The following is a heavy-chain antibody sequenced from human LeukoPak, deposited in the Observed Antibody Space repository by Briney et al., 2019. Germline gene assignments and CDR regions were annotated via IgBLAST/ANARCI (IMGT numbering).Heavy chain of an antibody. J-gene: IGHJ4*02. V-gene: IGHV3-48*03. CDR3: ARKLKYGNPFY. CDR1: GFTFSSYE. CDR2: ISSSGSTI. D-gene: IGHD1-14*01. Sequence: PRGSLRLSCAASGFTFSSYEMNWVRQAPGKGLEWVSYISSSGSTIYYADSVKGRFTISRDNAKISLYLQMNSLRIGDTAVYYCARKLKYGNPFYWGQGTLVAVSS.